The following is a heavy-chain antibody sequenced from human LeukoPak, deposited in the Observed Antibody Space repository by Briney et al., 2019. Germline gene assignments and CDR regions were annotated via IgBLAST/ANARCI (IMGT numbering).Heavy chain of an antibody. CDR1: GFAFSYYG. CDR3: AREGYYGSGSPPSLYFDY. J-gene: IGHJ4*02. Sequence: PGRSLRLSCAASGFAFSYYGMHWVRQAPGKGLEWVAVTSSDLNVKLYADSVKGRFTISRDNSRSTLYLQMNSLRPEDTAIYYCAREGYYGSGSPPSLYFDYWGQGTLVTVSS. V-gene: IGHV3-30*03. D-gene: IGHD3-10*01. CDR2: TSSDLNVK.